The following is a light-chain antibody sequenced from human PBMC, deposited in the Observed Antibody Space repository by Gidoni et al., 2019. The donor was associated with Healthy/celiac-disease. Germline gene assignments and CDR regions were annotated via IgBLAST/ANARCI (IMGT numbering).Light chain of an antibody. Sequence: QSALTQPASVSGSPGQSLTISCTGTSSDVGSYNLVSWYQQHPGKAPKPMIYEVSKRPSGVSNRFSGSKSGNTASLTISGLQAEDEADYYCCSYAGSSTFWVFGGGTKLTVL. CDR1: SSDVGSYNL. CDR3: CSYAGSSTFWV. V-gene: IGLV2-23*02. CDR2: EVS. J-gene: IGLJ3*02.